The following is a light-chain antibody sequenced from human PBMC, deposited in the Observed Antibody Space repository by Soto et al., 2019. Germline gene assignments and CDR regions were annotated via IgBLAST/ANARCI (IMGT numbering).Light chain of an antibody. J-gene: IGKJ4*01. CDR1: QDISNY. V-gene: IGKV1-33*01. Sequence: DIQMTQSPSSLSASVGDRVTITCQASQDISNYLNWYQQKPGKAPKLLIYDASNLETVVPSRFSGSGSGTDFTFTISSLQPEDIATYYCQQYDNLPPELGGGTKVEIK. CDR3: QQYDNLPPE. CDR2: DAS.